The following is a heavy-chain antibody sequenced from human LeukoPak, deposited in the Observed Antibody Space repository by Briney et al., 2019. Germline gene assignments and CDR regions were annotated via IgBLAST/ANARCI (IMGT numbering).Heavy chain of an antibody. CDR3: ARDSTVRGVTYFDY. Sequence: ASVKVSCKASGYTFIGYYMHWVRQAPGQGLEWMGWINPNSGGTNYAQKFQGRVTMTRDTSISTAYMELSRLRSDDTAVYYCARDSTVRGVTYFDYWGQGTLVTVSS. CDR1: GYTFIGYY. D-gene: IGHD3-10*01. J-gene: IGHJ4*02. V-gene: IGHV1-2*02. CDR2: INPNSGGT.